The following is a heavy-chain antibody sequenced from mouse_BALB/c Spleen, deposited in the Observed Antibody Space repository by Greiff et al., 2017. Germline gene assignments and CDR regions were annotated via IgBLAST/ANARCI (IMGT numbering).Heavy chain of an antibody. J-gene: IGHJ3*01. CDR3: ARESLYGNFAY. CDR1: GFSLTSYG. V-gene: IGHV2-9*02. CDR2: IWAGGST. Sequence: QVQLKESGPGLVAPSQSLSITCTVSGFSLTSYGVHWVRQPPGKGLEWLGVIWAGGSTNYNSALMSRLSISKDNSKSQVFLKMNSLQTDDTAMYYCARESLYGNFAYWGQGTLVTVSA. D-gene: IGHD2-1*01.